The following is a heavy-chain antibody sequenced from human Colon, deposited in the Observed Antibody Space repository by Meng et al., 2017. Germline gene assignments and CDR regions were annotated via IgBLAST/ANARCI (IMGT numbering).Heavy chain of an antibody. CDR1: AGSFSSCTYY. J-gene: IGHJ4*02. CDR3: ARDRVPGEY. CDR2: ISYSEST. D-gene: IGHD1-14*01. Sequence: VPVPASGPALVSPTTTVSVTWTLPAGSFSSCTYYQCWIRQPPAEGLEWIWCISYSESTNYNPSLKSRVTISLDTSKNHFSLKLSSVTPADTAVYFCARDRVPGEYWGQGTLVTVSS. V-gene: IGHV4-61*03.